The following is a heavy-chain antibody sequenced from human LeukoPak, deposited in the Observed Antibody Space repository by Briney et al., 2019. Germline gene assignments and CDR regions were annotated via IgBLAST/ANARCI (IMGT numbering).Heavy chain of an antibody. V-gene: IGHV3-30*02. D-gene: IGHD4-17*01. CDR3: AKQGHYGEYYFDD. Sequence: GGSLRLSCAASGFTLKAYAMHWVRQAPGKGLEWVAFIMYDGSSKSIGDSVKGRFSISRDNPSNTLYLEMNSLRAEDTAVYYCAKQGHYGEYYFDDWGQGTLVTVSS. CDR1: GFTLKAYA. CDR2: IMYDGSSK. J-gene: IGHJ4*02.